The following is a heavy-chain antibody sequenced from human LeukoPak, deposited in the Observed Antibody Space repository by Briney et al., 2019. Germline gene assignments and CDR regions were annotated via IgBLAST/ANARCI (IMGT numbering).Heavy chain of an antibody. V-gene: IGHV3-23*01. CDR1: GFTFNSYA. Sequence: PGGSLRLSCAASGFTFNSYAMNWVRQAPGKGREWVSGISGSGGTTYYADSVKGRFTISRDNPKNTLYLQMNSLRAEDTAVYYCAKDRYSNYGNWFDPWGQGTLVTVFS. J-gene: IGHJ5*02. D-gene: IGHD4-11*01. CDR3: AKDRYSNYGNWFDP. CDR2: ISGSGGTT.